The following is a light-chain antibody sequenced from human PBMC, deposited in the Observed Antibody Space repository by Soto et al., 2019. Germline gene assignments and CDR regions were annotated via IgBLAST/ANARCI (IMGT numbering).Light chain of an antibody. J-gene: IGKJ2*01. V-gene: IGKV3-11*01. CDR3: QQLSGCYT. Sequence: DIVLTQSPATLSLSPGERATLSCTASQSVSSYLAWYQQKPGQAPRLLSYDASNRATGIPARFSGSVSRTDFTHTIRSLEPEDFAICSCQQLSGCYTFGQGTKLEIK. CDR2: DAS. CDR1: QSVSSY.